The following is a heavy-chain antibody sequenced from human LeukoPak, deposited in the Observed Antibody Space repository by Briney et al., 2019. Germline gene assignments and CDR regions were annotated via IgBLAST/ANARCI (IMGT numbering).Heavy chain of an antibody. V-gene: IGHV4-34*01. CDR1: GGSFSGYY. CDR2: INHSGST. D-gene: IGHD2-2*01. Sequence: PSETLSLTCAVYGGSFSGYYWSWIRQPPGKGLEWIGGINHSGSTNYNPSLKSRVTISVDTSKNQFSLKLSSVTAADTAVYYCARGCSSTSCLYYFGYWGQGTLVTVSS. CDR3: ARGCSSTSCLYYFGY. J-gene: IGHJ4*02.